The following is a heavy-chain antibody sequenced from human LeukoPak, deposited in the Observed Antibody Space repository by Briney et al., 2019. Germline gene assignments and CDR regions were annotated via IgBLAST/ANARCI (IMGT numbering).Heavy chain of an antibody. CDR2: IYYRGST. Sequence: SETLSLTCTVSGGSITNYYWSWLRQPPGKGLEWIWHIYYRGSTNYNPSLKSRGTISVDTSKNQFSLKLSSVTAADTAVYYCARDPADSGANSWAFDYWGQGILVTVSS. J-gene: IGHJ4*02. CDR3: ARDPADSGANSWAFDY. CDR1: GGSITNYY. D-gene: IGHD4-23*01. V-gene: IGHV4-59*01.